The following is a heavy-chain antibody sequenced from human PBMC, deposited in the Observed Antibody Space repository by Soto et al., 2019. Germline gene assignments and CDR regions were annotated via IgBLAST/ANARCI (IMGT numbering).Heavy chain of an antibody. CDR2: ISSGSSYI. Sequence: GGSLRLSCAASGFTFSSYAMNWVRQAPGKGLEWVSSISSGSSYIYYADSVKGRFTISRDNAKNSLFLQMNSLRAEDTAVYYCARDILSGGAYPDYWGQGTKVTVSS. D-gene: IGHD3-10*01. V-gene: IGHV3-21*01. J-gene: IGHJ4*02. CDR1: GFTFSSYA. CDR3: ARDILSGGAYPDY.